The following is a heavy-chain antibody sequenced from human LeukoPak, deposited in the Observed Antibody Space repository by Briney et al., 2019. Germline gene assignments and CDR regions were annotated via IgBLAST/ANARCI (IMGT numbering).Heavy chain of an antibody. D-gene: IGHD6-19*01. J-gene: IGHJ4*02. CDR3: ARDHGSGRYFFDY. V-gene: IGHV3-11*05. Sequence: GGSLRLSCAASGFTFSDYYMSWIRQAPGKGLEWVSYISSSSSYTNYADSVKGRFTISRDNAKNSLYLQMNSLRAEDTAAYYCARDHGSGRYFFDYWGQGTLVTVSS. CDR1: GFTFSDYY. CDR2: ISSSSSYT.